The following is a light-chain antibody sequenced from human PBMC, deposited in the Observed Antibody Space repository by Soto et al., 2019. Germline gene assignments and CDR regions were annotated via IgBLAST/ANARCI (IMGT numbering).Light chain of an antibody. CDR1: QGISNY. J-gene: IGKJ4*01. Sequence: DIQLTQSPSFLSASVGDRVTITCRASQGISNYLAWYQQKPGKAPKLLIYAASTLQSGVPSRFSGSGTGTEFTLTINNLQPDDFATYYCQRLTFGGGTKVEIK. V-gene: IGKV1-9*01. CDR2: AAS. CDR3: QRLT.